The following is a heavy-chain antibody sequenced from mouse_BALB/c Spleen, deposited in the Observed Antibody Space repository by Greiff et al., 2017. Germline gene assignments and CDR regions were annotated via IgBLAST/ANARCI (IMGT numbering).Heavy chain of an antibody. CDR3: AISSSYDYAMDY. D-gene: IGHD1-1*01. CDR1: GYTFTSYT. CDR2: INPSSGYT. V-gene: IGHV1-4*01. Sequence: VKLQESGAELARPGASVKMSCKASGYTFTSYTMHWVKQRPGQGLEWIGYINPSSGYTNYNQKFKDKATLTADKSSSTAYMQLSSLTSEDSAVYYCAISSSYDYAMDYWGQGTSVTVSS. J-gene: IGHJ4*01.